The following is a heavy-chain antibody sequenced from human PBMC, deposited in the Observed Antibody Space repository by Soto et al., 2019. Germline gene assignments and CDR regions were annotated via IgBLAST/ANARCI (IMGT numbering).Heavy chain of an antibody. D-gene: IGHD2-15*01. CDR2: VYSSGTT. CDR3: ARSGADMATISGLYWGALDI. CDR1: GFTVSSTY. Sequence: EVQLVESGGDLVQPGGSLRLSCAGSGFTVSSTYMNWVRQAPGEGLEWVSVVYSSGTTYYADSVKGRFTISRDNSKNTLYLQMNDLRVEDTAIYYCARSGADMATISGLYWGALDIWGQGTMVSVSS. V-gene: IGHV3-66*01. J-gene: IGHJ3*02.